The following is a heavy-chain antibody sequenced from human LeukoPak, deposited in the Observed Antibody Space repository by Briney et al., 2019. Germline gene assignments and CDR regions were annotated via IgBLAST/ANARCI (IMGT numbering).Heavy chain of an antibody. CDR1: GGSISSSSYF. J-gene: IGHJ5*02. CDR3: ARATNWFDP. Sequence: SETLSLTCTVSGGSISSSSYFWGWIRQPPGKGLEWIGSIYYSGSTYYNPSLKSRVTISVDTSKNQFSLKLSSVTAADTAVYYCARATNWFDPWGQGTLVTVSS. V-gene: IGHV4-39*07. CDR2: IYYSGST.